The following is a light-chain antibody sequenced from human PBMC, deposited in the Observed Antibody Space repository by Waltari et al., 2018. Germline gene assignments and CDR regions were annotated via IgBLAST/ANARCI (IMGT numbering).Light chain of an antibody. J-gene: IGKJ1*01. Sequence: TLSLSPGETATLSCRASQSVTSNYLAWYQQKPGQAPRLLISGASSRATGIPDRFSGSGSGTDFTLTISRLETEDFAVYHCQQYGSSPWTFGQGTKVEIK. CDR1: QSVTSNY. V-gene: IGKV3-20*01. CDR3: QQYGSSPWT. CDR2: GAS.